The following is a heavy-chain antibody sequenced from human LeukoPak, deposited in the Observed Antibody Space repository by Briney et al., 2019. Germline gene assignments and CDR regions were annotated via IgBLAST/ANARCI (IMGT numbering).Heavy chain of an antibody. J-gene: IGHJ4*02. CDR1: GGTFSSYA. D-gene: IGHD5-24*01. CDR2: IIPIFGTA. V-gene: IGHV1-69*13. CDR3: ARDPRDGYNFETGDY. Sequence: ASVKVSCKAPGGTFSSYAISWVRQAPGQGLEWMGGIIPIFGTANYAQKFQGSVTITADESTSTAYMELSSLRSEDTAVYYCARDPRDGYNFETGDYWGQGTLVTVSS.